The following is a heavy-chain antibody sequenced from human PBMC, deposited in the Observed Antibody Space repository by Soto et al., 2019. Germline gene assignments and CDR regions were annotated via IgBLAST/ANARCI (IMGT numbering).Heavy chain of an antibody. CDR1: GYTFTSYG. Sequence: GASVKVSCKASGYTFTSYGISWVRPAPGQGLEWMGWISTYNGNTEYAQKLQGRVTMTTDTSTSTAYMELRSLRSDDTAVFYCAREMVRGVGSDYWGQGTLVTVSS. J-gene: IGHJ4*02. CDR3: AREMVRGVGSDY. V-gene: IGHV1-18*01. D-gene: IGHD3-10*01. CDR2: ISTYNGNT.